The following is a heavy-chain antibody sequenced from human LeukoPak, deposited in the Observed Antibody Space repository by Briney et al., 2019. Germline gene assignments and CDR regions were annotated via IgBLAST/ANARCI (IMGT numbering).Heavy chain of an antibody. V-gene: IGHV3-23*01. CDR3: AKDEGDTVVVPAAISSLSFDY. J-gene: IGHJ4*02. CDR1: GFTFSSYA. Sequence: GGSLRLSCAASGFTFSSYAMSWVRQAPGKGLEWVSAISGSGGSTYYADSVKGQFTISRDNSKNTLYLQMNSLRAEDTAVYYCAKDEGDTVVVPAAISSLSFDYWGQGTLVTVSS. D-gene: IGHD2-2*01. CDR2: ISGSGGST.